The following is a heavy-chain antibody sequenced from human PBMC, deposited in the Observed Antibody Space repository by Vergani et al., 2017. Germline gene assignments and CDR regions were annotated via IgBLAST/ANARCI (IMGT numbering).Heavy chain of an antibody. J-gene: IGHJ4*02. D-gene: IGHD3-16*01. CDR2: IYYSGST. V-gene: IGHV4-31*03. CDR1: GGSLSSGGYY. Sequence: QVQLQESGPGLVKPSQTLSLTCTVSGGSLSSGGYYWSWIRQHPGKGLEWIGYIYYSGSTYYNPSLKSRVTISVDTSKNQFSLKLSSVTAADTAVYYCAXGQVWGSSYGGSVYFDYWGQGTLVTVSS. CDR3: AXGQVWGSSYGGSVYFDY.